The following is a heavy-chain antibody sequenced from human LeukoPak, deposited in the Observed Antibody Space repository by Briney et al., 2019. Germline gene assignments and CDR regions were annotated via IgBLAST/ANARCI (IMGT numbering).Heavy chain of an antibody. CDR1: GFTFTSSA. CDR3: AATYYDFWSGYYNFDFDY. V-gene: IGHV1-58*02. J-gene: IGHJ4*02. Sequence: SVKVSCKASGFTFTSSAMQWVRQARGQRLEWIGWIAVGSGNTNYAQKFQERVTITRDMSTSTAYMELSSLRSEDTAVYYCAATYYDFWSGYYNFDFDYWGQGTLVTVSS. D-gene: IGHD3-3*01. CDR2: IAVGSGNT.